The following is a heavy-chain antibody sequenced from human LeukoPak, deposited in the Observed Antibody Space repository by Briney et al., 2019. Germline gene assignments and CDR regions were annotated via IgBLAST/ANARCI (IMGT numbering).Heavy chain of an antibody. V-gene: IGHV1-18*01. CDR3: AREGARHYDILTYYCYGMDV. J-gene: IGHJ6*02. Sequence: ASVKVSCKASGYTFTSYGISWVRQAPGQGLEWMGWISAYNGNTNYAQKLQGRVTMTTDTSTSTAYMELRSLRSDDTAVYYCAREGARHYDILTYYCYGMDVWGQGTTVTVSS. D-gene: IGHD3-9*01. CDR1: GYTFTSYG. CDR2: ISAYNGNT.